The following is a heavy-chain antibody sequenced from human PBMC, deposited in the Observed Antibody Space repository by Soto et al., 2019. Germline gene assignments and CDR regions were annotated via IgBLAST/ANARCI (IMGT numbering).Heavy chain of an antibody. CDR2: INHSGST. CDR3: ARIQLWLRTLDY. D-gene: IGHD5-18*01. J-gene: IGHJ4*02. CDR1: GGSFSGYY. Sequence: SETLSLTCAVYGGSFSGYYWSWIRQPPGKGLEWIGEINHSGSTNYNPSLKSRVTISVDTSKNQFSLKLSSVTAADTAVYYCARIQLWLRTLDYWGQGTLVTVSS. V-gene: IGHV4-34*01.